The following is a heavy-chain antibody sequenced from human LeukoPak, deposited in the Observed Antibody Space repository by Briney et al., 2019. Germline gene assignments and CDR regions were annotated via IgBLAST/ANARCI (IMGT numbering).Heavy chain of an antibody. Sequence: PGGSLRLSCAASGFTFSSYGMHWVRQAPGKGLEWVAVISYDGSNKYYADSVKGRFTISRDNSKNTLYLQMNSLRAEDTAVYYCAREMRYLRYFDWLVWFDPWGQGTLVTVSS. V-gene: IGHV3-30*03. CDR1: GFTFSSYG. CDR2: ISYDGSNK. D-gene: IGHD3-9*01. CDR3: AREMRYLRYFDWLVWFDP. J-gene: IGHJ5*02.